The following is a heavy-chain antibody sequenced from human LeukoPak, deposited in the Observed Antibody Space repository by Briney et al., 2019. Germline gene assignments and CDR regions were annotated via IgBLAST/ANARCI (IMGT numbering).Heavy chain of an antibody. V-gene: IGHV3-53*01. D-gene: IGHD5-18*01. Sequence: PGGSLRLSCAASGFNVNSNYMGWVRQAPGKGLEWVSVIYSAGSTYYADSVKGRFTISRDNSKNTLYLQVNTLRADDTAVYYCASGRSYGFFDYWGQGTLVTVSS. CDR3: ASGRSYGFFDY. CDR1: GFNVNSNY. J-gene: IGHJ4*02. CDR2: IYSAGST.